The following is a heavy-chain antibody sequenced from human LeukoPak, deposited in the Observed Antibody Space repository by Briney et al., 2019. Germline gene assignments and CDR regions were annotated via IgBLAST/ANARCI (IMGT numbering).Heavy chain of an antibody. Sequence: GRSLRLSCAASGFTFSTYAIHWVRQAPGKGLEWVTVISYDGNNKYYADSVKGRFTISRDNSKDTVYLQMDSLRVEDTAVYYCARDAKYYYGGDYFDYWGQGTPVTVSS. V-gene: IGHV3-30-3*01. CDR1: GFTFSTYA. D-gene: IGHD3-10*01. CDR3: ARDAKYYYGGDYFDY. CDR2: ISYDGNNK. J-gene: IGHJ4*02.